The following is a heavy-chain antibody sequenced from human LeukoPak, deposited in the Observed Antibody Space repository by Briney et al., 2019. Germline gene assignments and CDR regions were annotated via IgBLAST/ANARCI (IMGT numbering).Heavy chain of an antibody. D-gene: IGHD6-19*01. Sequence: ASVMLSCKASGYTFTGYYIHWVRQAPGQGLEWMGWINPNSGGTNYAQKFQGRVTMTRDTSISTAYMELSRLNFDDRAIYYCAREGSSGWSPRGWFDPWGQGTLVTVSS. V-gene: IGHV1-2*02. CDR1: GYTFTGYY. CDR3: AREGSSGWSPRGWFDP. J-gene: IGHJ5*02. CDR2: INPNSGGT.